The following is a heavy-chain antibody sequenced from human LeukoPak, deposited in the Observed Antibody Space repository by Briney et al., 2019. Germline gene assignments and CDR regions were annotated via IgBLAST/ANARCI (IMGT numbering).Heavy chain of an antibody. CDR3: ARDRIDYDLWSGYAYNWFDP. V-gene: IGHV4-61*02. D-gene: IGHD3-3*01. CDR2: IYTSGST. CDR1: GGSISSGSYY. Sequence: SETLSLTCTVSGGSISSGSYYWSWIRQPAGKGLEWIGRIYTSGSTNYNPSLKSRVTISVDTSKNQFSLKLSSVTAADTAVYYCARDRIDYDLWSGYAYNWFDPWGQGTLVTVSS. J-gene: IGHJ5*02.